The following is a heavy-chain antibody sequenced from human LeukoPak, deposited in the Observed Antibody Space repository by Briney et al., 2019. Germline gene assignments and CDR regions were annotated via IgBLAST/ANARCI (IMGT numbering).Heavy chain of an antibody. CDR2: ISSSTTYI. Sequence: PGGSLRLSCAASGFTCSSYEMNWVRQAPGKGLEWVSSISSSTTYIYYADSVKGRFTISRDNAKNSLYLQMNSLRAEDTAVYYCARDWVQYCSSTSCQVFDYWGQGTLVTVSS. CDR3: ARDWVQYCSSTSCQVFDY. V-gene: IGHV3-21*01. CDR1: GFTCSSYE. J-gene: IGHJ4*02. D-gene: IGHD2-2*01.